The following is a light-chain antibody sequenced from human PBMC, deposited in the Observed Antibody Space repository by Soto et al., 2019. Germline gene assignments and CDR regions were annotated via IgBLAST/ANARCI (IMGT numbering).Light chain of an antibody. CDR3: QQYHSYWT. Sequence: DFQMTQSPSTLSASVGDRVTITCRASQGIRSRLAWFQQKLGKAPELLIYYASRLESGVPQRFSGRGSGTEFTLTSSSLQTDDFSTYYCQQYHSYWTFGQGTKVE. J-gene: IGKJ1*01. CDR1: QGIRSR. CDR2: YAS. V-gene: IGKV1-5*01.